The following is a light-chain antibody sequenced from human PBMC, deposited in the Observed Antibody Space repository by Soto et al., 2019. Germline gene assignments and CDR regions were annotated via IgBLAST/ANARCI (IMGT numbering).Light chain of an antibody. CDR2: DAS. Sequence: EIVLAQSPATLSLSPGEGATLTCRASQSVSRYLAWYQQKPGQAPRLLIYDASNRATGIPARFSGSGSGTDFTLNISSLEPADFAVYYCQQRSNWPRSMTFGQGKRLEMK. CDR1: QSVSRY. V-gene: IGKV3-11*01. J-gene: IGKJ5*01. CDR3: QQRSNWPRSMT.